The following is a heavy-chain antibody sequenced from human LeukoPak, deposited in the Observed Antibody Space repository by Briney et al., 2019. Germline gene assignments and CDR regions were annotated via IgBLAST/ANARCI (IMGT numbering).Heavy chain of an antibody. V-gene: IGHV3-23*01. Sequence: PGGSLRLSCTASGFTFSDYAMSWVRQAPGKGLEWVSAISGSGGGTYFADFVKGRFTISRDNAKNSLYLQMNSLRAEDTAVYYCPELGITMIGGVWGKGTTVTISS. J-gene: IGHJ6*04. CDR3: PELGITMIGGV. CDR1: GFTFSDYA. D-gene: IGHD3-10*02. CDR2: ISGSGGGT.